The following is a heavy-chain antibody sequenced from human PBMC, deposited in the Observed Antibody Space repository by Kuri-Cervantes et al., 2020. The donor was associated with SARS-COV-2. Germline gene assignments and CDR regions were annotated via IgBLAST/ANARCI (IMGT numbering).Heavy chain of an antibody. D-gene: IGHD5-18*01. CDR2: INHSGST. V-gene: IGHV4-34*01. CDR3: ARGYSYGYEKASDY. J-gene: IGHJ4*02. Sequence: GSLWLSSAVYGGSFSGYYWSWIRQPPGKGLEWIGEINHSGSTNHNPSLKSRVTISVDTSKNQFSLKLSSGTAADTAVYYCARGYSYGYEKASDYWGQGTLVTVSS. CDR1: GGSFSGYY.